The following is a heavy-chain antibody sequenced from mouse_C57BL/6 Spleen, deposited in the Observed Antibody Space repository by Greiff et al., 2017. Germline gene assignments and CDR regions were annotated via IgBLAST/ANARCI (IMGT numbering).Heavy chain of an antibody. CDR1: GYTFTSYW. CDR2: IDPSDSYT. J-gene: IGHJ4*01. Sequence: QVQLQQPGAELVRPGTSVKLSCKASGYTFTSYWMHWVKQRPGQGLEWIGVIDPSDSYTNYNQKFKGKATLTVDTSSSTAYMQLSSLTSEDSAVYYCARGDYDAGAYYAMDYWGQGTSVTVSS. D-gene: IGHD2-4*01. CDR3: ARGDYDAGAYYAMDY. V-gene: IGHV1-59*01.